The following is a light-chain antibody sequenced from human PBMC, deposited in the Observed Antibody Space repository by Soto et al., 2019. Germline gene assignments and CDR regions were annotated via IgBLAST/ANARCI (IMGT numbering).Light chain of an antibody. CDR1: SNDIGDYNY. Sequence: QSALTQPASVSGSPGQSITISCTGTSNDIGDYNYVSWYQQHPGKAPKLIIYGVNNRPSGVSNRFSGSKSGNTASLTISGLQAEDEADYYCNSYTSGASLVIFGGGTKVTVL. CDR2: GVN. J-gene: IGLJ2*01. CDR3: NSYTSGASLVI. V-gene: IGLV2-14*01.